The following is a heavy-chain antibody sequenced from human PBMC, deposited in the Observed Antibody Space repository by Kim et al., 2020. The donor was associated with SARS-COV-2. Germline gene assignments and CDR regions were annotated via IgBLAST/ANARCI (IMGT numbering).Heavy chain of an antibody. CDR2: ISYDGSNK. Sequence: GGSLRLSCAASGFTFSSYGMHWVRQAPGKGLEWVAVISYDGSNKYYADSVKGRFTISRDNSKNTLYLQMNSLRAEDTAVYYCAKVRACGYSWHDAFDIWGQGTMVTVSS. CDR1: GFTFSSYG. J-gene: IGHJ3*02. CDR3: AKVRACGYSWHDAFDI. D-gene: IGHD5-18*01. V-gene: IGHV3-30*18.